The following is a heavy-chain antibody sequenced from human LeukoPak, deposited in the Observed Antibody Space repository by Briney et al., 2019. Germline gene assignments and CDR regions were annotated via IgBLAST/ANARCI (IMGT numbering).Heavy chain of an antibody. CDR1: GGSFSGYY. J-gene: IGHJ4*02. Sequence: SETLSLTCAVYGGSFSGYYWSWIRQPPGKGLEWIGEINHSGSTNYNPSLKSRVTISVDTSKNQFSLKLSSVTAADTAVYYCARGVRYCSSTSYPENDYWGQGTLVTVSS. D-gene: IGHD2-2*01. V-gene: IGHV4-34*01. CDR3: ARGVRYCSSTSYPENDY. CDR2: INHSGST.